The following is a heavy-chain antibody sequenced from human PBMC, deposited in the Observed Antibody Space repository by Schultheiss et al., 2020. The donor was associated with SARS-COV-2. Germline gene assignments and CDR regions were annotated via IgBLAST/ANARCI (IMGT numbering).Heavy chain of an antibody. CDR3: ARDLVYSRSAPDY. CDR1: GFTFSSYA. Sequence: GGSLRLSCAASGFTFSSYAMHWVRQAPGKGLEWVSAISSSGGSTYYADPVKGRFTISRDNSKNTLYLQMNSLRAEDTAVYYCARDLVYSRSAPDYWGQGTLVTVSS. D-gene: IGHD2-8*01. J-gene: IGHJ4*02. CDR2: ISSSGGST. V-gene: IGHV3-23*01.